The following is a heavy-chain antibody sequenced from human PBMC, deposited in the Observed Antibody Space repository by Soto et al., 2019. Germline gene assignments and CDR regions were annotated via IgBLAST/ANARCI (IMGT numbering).Heavy chain of an antibody. CDR3: ARDLRAAGRPGMDV. CDR2: TIPVFGTG. CDR1: GGTFSSYA. Sequence: ASVKVSCKASGGTFSSYAISWVRQAPGQGLEWMGVTIPVFGTGNYAQKFQGRVTIIADKSTSTAYMELISLRSEDTAVYYCARDLRAAGRPGMDVWGQGTTVTVSS. D-gene: IGHD6-13*01. V-gene: IGHV1-69*06. J-gene: IGHJ6*02.